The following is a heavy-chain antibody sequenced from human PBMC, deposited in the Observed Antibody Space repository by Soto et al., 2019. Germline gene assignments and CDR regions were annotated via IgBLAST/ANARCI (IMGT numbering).Heavy chain of an antibody. Sequence: PSETLSLTCTVSGGSISSYYWSWIRQPPGKRLEWIGYIYYSGSTNYNPSLKSRVTISVDTSKNQFSLKLSSVTAADTAVYYCAALVDTRAHYYYYYGMDVWGQGTTVTVSS. CDR2: IYYSGST. D-gene: IGHD5-18*01. V-gene: IGHV4-59*01. CDR3: AALVDTRAHYYYYYGMDV. CDR1: GGSISSYY. J-gene: IGHJ6*02.